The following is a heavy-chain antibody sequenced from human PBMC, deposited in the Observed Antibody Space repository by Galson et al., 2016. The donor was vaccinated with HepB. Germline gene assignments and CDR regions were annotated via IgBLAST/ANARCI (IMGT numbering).Heavy chain of an antibody. V-gene: IGHV1-2*04. Sequence: SVKVSCKASGYSFTNYYIHWVRQAPGQGLEWVGWINPNTGRTTFAPKFQASVTLTRATYINTVFMELSGLKSDDTAVYYCARDSSTEAVAGTAFDSWGQGTLVTVSS. CDR3: ARDSSTEAVAGTAFDS. D-gene: IGHD6-19*01. J-gene: IGHJ4*02. CDR2: INPNTGRT. CDR1: GYSFTNYY.